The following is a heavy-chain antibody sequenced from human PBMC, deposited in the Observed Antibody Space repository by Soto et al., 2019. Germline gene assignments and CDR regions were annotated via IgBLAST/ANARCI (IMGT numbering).Heavy chain of an antibody. J-gene: IGHJ6*02. CDR1: GYTFTSYA. D-gene: IGHD4-17*01. V-gene: IGHV1-3*01. CDR2: INAGNGNT. Sequence: QVQLVQSGAEVKKPGASVKVSCKASGYTFTSYAMHWVRQAPGQRLEWMGWINAGNGNTKYSQKFQGRVTITRDTSASTDYMELSSLRSEDTAVYYCARGATVISPRTDYYYYYGMDVWGQGTTVTVSS. CDR3: ARGATVISPRTDYYYYYGMDV.